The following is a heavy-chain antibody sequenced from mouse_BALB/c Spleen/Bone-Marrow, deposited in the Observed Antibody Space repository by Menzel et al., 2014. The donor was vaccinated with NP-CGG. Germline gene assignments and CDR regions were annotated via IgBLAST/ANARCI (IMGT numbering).Heavy chain of an antibody. CDR3: ARAAYYRYDEGAWFAY. CDR2: INPSSGYT. D-gene: IGHD2-14*01. J-gene: IGHJ3*01. Sequence: VQLQQSGAELARPGASVKMSCKASGYTLTSYTMHWVKQRPGQGLEWIGYINPSSGYTNYSQKFKDKATLTADKSSSTAYMQLSSLTSEDSAVYYCARAAYYRYDEGAWFAYWGQGTLVTVSA. CDR1: GYTLTSYT. V-gene: IGHV1-4*01.